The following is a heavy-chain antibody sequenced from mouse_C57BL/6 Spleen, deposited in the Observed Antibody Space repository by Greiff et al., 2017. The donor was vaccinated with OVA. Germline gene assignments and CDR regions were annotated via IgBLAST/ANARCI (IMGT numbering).Heavy chain of an antibody. Sequence: VQLQQSGPVLVKPGASVKMSCKASGYTFTDYYMNWVKQSHGKSLEWIGVINPYNGGTSYNQKFKGKATLTVDKSSSTAYMELNSLTSEDSAVYYCARKKLGDYGSDWYFDVWGTGTTVTVSA. CDR1: GYTFTDYY. V-gene: IGHV1-19*01. CDR2: INPYNGGT. CDR3: ARKKLGDYGSDWYFDV. J-gene: IGHJ1*03. D-gene: IGHD1-1*01.